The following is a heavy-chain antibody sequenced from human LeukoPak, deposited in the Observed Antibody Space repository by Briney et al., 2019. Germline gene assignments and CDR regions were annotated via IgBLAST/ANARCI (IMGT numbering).Heavy chain of an antibody. Sequence: PSETLSLTCTVSGGSISSYYWSWIRQPPGKGLEWIAYISDIGSINYNPSLKSRVTISLDTSKNQFSLKLSSVTAADTAVYYCAGHHPRNTVDFWGQGTLVTVPS. CDR2: ISDIGSI. V-gene: IGHV4-59*08. CDR3: AGHHPRNTVDF. J-gene: IGHJ4*02. D-gene: IGHD2-8*02. CDR1: GGSISSYY.